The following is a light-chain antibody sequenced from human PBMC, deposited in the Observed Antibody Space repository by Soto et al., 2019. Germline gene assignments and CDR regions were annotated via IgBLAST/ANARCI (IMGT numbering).Light chain of an antibody. V-gene: IGKV1D-12*01. CDR2: AAS. Sequence: DIQMTQSPSSVSASVGDRVTITCRASQGIRSWLAWYQQRPGKAPKLLISAASSFQSAVPSRFSGSGSGPDFTLTISSLQPDDFATYYCQQSDTFPATFGGGTKVEIK. CDR1: QGIRSW. CDR3: QQSDTFPAT. J-gene: IGKJ4*01.